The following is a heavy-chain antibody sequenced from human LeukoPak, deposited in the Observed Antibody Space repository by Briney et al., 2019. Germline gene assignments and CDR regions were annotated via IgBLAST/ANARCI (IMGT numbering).Heavy chain of an antibody. D-gene: IGHD6-6*01. CDR3: ARDPWSSSSSEGVFDI. J-gene: IGHJ3*02. V-gene: IGHV1-18*01. CDR1: GYTFTDYS. CDR2: IIAYNGNT. Sequence: EASVKVSCKASGYTFTDYSISWVRQAPGQGLEWMGWIIAYNGNTYFTQKFQGRVTMTTDTSTTTPYMEMRSLKCDGPAVYYCARDPWSSSSSEGVFDIWAQGTRVSVFS.